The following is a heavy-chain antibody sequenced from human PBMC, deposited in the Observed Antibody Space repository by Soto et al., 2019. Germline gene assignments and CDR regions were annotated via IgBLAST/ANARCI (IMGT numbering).Heavy chain of an antibody. Sequence: QVPLVQSGAEVKKPGASVKVSCKASGYTFTSYGISWVRQAPGQGLEWMGWISAYNGNTNYAQKLQGRVTMTTDTSTSTAYMVLRRLRSDDTAVYYCARKLGVSVTLNWFDPWGQGTLVTVSS. V-gene: IGHV1-18*01. J-gene: IGHJ5*02. CDR1: GYTFTSYG. CDR3: ARKLGVSVTLNWFDP. CDR2: ISAYNGNT. D-gene: IGHD3-16*01.